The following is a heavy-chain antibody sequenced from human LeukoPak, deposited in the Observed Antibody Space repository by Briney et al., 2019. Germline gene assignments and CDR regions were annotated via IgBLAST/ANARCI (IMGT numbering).Heavy chain of an antibody. V-gene: IGHV5-51*01. Sequence: GASLDISCKGSGSRFTSYWIGWVRQLPGKGLGWMGIIYPGGSDTRYSPSFQGQVTISADKSISTAYLQWSSLKASDTAMYYCARRSQAVPAAIEWNRINYYYYMDVWGKGTTVTVSS. J-gene: IGHJ6*03. D-gene: IGHD2-2*02. CDR3: ARRSQAVPAAIEWNRINYYYYMDV. CDR2: IYPGGSDT. CDR1: GSRFTSYW.